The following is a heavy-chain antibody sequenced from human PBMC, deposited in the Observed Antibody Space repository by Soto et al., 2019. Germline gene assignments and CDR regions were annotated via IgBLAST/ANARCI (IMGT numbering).Heavy chain of an antibody. CDR2: IKQDGSEK. D-gene: IGHD6-13*01. CDR1: GFTFGDYA. CDR3: ASHRLGSIAAETGFYGMDV. Sequence: GGSLRLSCTASGFTFGDYAMSWFRQAPGKGLEWVANIKQDGSEKYYVDSVKGRFTISRDNAKNSLHLQMNRLRAEDTAVYYCASHRLGSIAAETGFYGMDVWGQGTTVTVSS. J-gene: IGHJ6*02. V-gene: IGHV3-7*01.